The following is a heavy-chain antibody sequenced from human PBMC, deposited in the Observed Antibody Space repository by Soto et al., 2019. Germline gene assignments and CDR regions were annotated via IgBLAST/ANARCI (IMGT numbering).Heavy chain of an antibody. D-gene: IGHD6-13*01. J-gene: IGHJ6*02. CDR2: ISYDGSNK. CDR1: GFTFSSYG. Sequence: QVQLVESGGGVVQPGRSLRLSCAASGFTFSSYGMNWVRQAPGKGLEWVAVISYDGSNKYYADSVKGRFTISRDSSKNMLYLPMNSLRAEDTAVYYCAKEDSSSWHYYYGMDVWGQGTTVTVSS. CDR3: AKEDSSSWHYYYGMDV. V-gene: IGHV3-30*18.